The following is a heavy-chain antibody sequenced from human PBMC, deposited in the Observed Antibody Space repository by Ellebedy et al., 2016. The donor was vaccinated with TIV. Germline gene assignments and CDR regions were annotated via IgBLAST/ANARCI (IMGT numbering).Heavy chain of an antibody. J-gene: IGHJ4*02. D-gene: IGHD1-26*01. V-gene: IGHV3-23*01. CDR2: ISGSDGST. CDR1: GFTFSNYA. Sequence: GGSLRLXXAASGFTFSNYAMTWVRQAPGKGLEWVSTISGSDGSTYYADSVKGQFTISRDNSKNTLYLQMDSLRVEDTAVYYCAKDRYGSHFDVPDFWGRGTLVTVSA. CDR3: AKDRYGSHFDVPDF.